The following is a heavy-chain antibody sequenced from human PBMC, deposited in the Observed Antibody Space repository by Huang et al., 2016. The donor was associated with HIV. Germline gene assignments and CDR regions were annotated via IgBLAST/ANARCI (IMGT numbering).Heavy chain of an antibody. CDR3: ARGQGGYYYYYMDV. Sequence: QVQLQQWGAGLLRPSETLSLTCAVYGGSFSGYYGTWIRQPPGKGLEWIGEIHHRESPNYNPSLKSRVTISVDTSRNQFSLTLTSVTAADTAVYYCARGQGGYYYYYMDVWGKGTTVTVSS. V-gene: IGHV4-34*01. J-gene: IGHJ6*03. CDR2: IHHRESP. CDR1: GGSFSGYY.